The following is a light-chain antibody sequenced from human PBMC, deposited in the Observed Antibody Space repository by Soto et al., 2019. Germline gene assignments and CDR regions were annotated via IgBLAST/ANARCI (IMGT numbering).Light chain of an antibody. CDR2: GAS. Sequence: EIVLTQSPGTLSLSPGERATLSCRSSQSVSSSYLAWFQQKPGQAPRLLIYGASGRATGIPDRFSGSGSGTDFTLTISRLEPEDFAVYYCQQYGSSPIFSFGRGTKVDIK. CDR1: QSVSSSY. J-gene: IGKJ3*01. CDR3: QQYGSSPIFS. V-gene: IGKV3-20*01.